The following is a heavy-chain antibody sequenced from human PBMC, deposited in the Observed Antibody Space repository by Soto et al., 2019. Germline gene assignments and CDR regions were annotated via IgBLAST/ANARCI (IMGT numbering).Heavy chain of an antibody. V-gene: IGHV1-3*01. CDR1: GYNFTNYG. J-gene: IGHJ6*02. Sequence: QVQLVQSGTEVKKPGASVKVSCKASGYNFTNYGMHWVRQAPGQRLEWMGWINAGNGNTKYSQKFQGRVTITRDTSASTAYMELSSLRSEASGVFYCARTACSSTICYDYYYYGVDVWGQGTTVAVSS. CDR2: INAGNGNT. D-gene: IGHD2-2*01. CDR3: ARTACSSTICYDYYYYGVDV.